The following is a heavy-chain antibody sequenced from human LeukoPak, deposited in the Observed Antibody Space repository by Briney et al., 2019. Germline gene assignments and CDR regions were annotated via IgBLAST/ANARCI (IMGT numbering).Heavy chain of an antibody. CDR2: ISGRGGGT. Sequence: GGSLRLSCAASGFAFSTYAMSWVRQAPGKGLEWVSSISGRGGGTYYADSVKGRFTISRDTSKSTLYLQMNSLRAEDTAVYYCAKEVSGYEFDNWGQGTLVTVSS. CDR3: AKEVSGYEFDN. J-gene: IGHJ4*02. V-gene: IGHV3-23*01. D-gene: IGHD5-12*01. CDR1: GFAFSTYA.